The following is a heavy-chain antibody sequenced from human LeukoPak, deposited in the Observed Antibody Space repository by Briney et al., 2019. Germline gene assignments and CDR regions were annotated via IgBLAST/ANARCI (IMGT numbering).Heavy chain of an antibody. J-gene: IGHJ4*02. CDR2: IYYSGST. CDR3: ARFAFGGVNFDY. CDR1: GGSISSSSYY. V-gene: IGHV4-39*01. D-gene: IGHD3-16*01. Sequence: SETLSLTCTVSGGSISSSSYYWGWIRQPPGKGLEWLGSIYYSGSTYYNPSLKSRFTISVDTSRNQFSLKLSSVTAADTAVYYCARFAFGGVNFDYWGQGTLVTVSS.